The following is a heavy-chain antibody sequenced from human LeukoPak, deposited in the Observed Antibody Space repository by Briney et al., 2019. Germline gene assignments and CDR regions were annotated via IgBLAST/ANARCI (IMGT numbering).Heavy chain of an antibody. D-gene: IGHD3-16*02. Sequence: GGSLRLSCAASGFTFSSYAMHWVRQAPGKGLEYVSGISSNGGRANYANSVKVRFTISRDNSKNTLDLQMGSLRAEDMAVYYCARAGATTSECFWGNYRYFFESWGQGTLVTVSS. CDR2: ISSNGGRA. CDR1: GFTFSSYA. CDR3: ARAGATTSECFWGNYRYFFES. J-gene: IGHJ4*02. V-gene: IGHV3-64*01.